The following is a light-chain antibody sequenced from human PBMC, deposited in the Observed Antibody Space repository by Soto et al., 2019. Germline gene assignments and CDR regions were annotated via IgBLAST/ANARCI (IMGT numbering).Light chain of an antibody. CDR2: DAS. J-gene: IGKJ1*01. Sequence: DIQMTQSPSSLSASVGDEVTITCRASQTIMTYLNWYQLKPGKAPKLLIFDASSLESGVPSRFSGSGSGTEFTLTISSLQSDDFGTYYCHQYNSYSRTFGQGTKVDI. V-gene: IGKV1-5*01. CDR1: QTIMTY. CDR3: HQYNSYSRT.